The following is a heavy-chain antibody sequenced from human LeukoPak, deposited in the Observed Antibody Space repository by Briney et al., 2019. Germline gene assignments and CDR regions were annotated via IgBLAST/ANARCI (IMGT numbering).Heavy chain of an antibody. V-gene: IGHV3-23*01. CDR3: ATPVTKGY. CDR1: GFTFSTYV. J-gene: IGHJ4*02. Sequence: PGGSLRLSCAASGFTFSTYVMSWVRRAPRKGLEWVSAISGSDGSTYYADSVKGRFTISRDNSKNALYLQLNSLRVDDTAVYYCATPVTKGYWGQGTLVTVSS. D-gene: IGHD4-17*01. CDR2: ISGSDGST.